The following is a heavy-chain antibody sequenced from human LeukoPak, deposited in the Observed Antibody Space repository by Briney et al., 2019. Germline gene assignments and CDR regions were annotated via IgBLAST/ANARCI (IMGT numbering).Heavy chain of an antibody. CDR3: ARGGIDSRVRYYFDY. CDR2: IYSGGST. V-gene: IGHV3-53*01. Sequence: PGGSLRLSCAASGFTVSSNYMSWVRQAPGKGLEWVSVIYSGGSTYYTDSVKGRFTISRDNSKNSLYLQVNSLRAEDTAVYYCARGGIDSRVRYYFDYWGQGTLVTVSS. CDR1: GFTVSSNY. D-gene: IGHD3-22*01. J-gene: IGHJ4*02.